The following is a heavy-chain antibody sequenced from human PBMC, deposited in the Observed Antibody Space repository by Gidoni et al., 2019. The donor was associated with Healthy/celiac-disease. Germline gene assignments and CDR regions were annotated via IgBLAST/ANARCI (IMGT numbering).Heavy chain of an antibody. D-gene: IGHD5-18*01. Sequence: QVQLQESGPGLVKPSQTLSLTCTVSGGSISSGGYYWSWIRQHPGKGLEWIGYIYYTGITYYNPSLKSRVSISVDTSKNQFSLRLSSVTAADTAVYYCARCAYTYGPHKIYNWFDPWGQGTLVTVSS. V-gene: IGHV4-31*03. CDR1: GGSISSGGYY. CDR3: ARCAYTYGPHKIYNWFDP. CDR2: IYYTGIT. J-gene: IGHJ5*02.